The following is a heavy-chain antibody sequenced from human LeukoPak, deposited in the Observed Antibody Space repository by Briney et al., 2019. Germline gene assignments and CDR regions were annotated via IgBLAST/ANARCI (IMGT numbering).Heavy chain of an antibody. D-gene: IGHD1-7*01. CDR2: TYTSGST. V-gene: IGHV4-4*07. CDR3: ARDRYNWNYGGAFDI. J-gene: IGHJ3*02. CDR1: GGSISSYY. Sequence: PSETLSLTCTVSGGSISSYYWSWIRQPAGKGLEWIGRTYTSGSTNYNPSLKSRVTMSVDTSKNQFSLKLSSVTAADTAVYYCARDRYNWNYGGAFDIWGQGTMVTVSS.